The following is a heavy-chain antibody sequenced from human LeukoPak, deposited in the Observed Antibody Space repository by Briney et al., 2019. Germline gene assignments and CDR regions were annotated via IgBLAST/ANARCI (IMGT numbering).Heavy chain of an antibody. D-gene: IGHD2-15*01. CDR2: IYYSGST. Sequence: SETLSLTCTVSGGSISSSSYYWGWLRQPPGRGLEWIGSIYYSGSTYYNPSLKSRVTISVDTSKNQFSLKLSSVTAADTAVYYCARVHGYCSGGSCVGWFDPWGQGTLVTVSS. V-gene: IGHV4-39*07. J-gene: IGHJ5*02. CDR1: GGSISSSSYY. CDR3: ARVHGYCSGGSCVGWFDP.